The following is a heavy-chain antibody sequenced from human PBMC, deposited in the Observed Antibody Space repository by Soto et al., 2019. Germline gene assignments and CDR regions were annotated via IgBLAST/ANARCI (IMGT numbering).Heavy chain of an antibody. Sequence: QVQLVESGGGVVQPGRSLRLSCATSGFTFSTFSMHWVHQAPGKGLEWVAHISYDGSEKDYADSVKGRFTISRDNSDNRLFLQMNSLTSEDTGVYYCARGPESGDFWGQGTLVTVPS. D-gene: IGHD1-26*01. CDR1: GFTFSTFS. J-gene: IGHJ4*02. CDR3: ARGPESGDF. CDR2: ISYDGSEK. V-gene: IGHV3-30*04.